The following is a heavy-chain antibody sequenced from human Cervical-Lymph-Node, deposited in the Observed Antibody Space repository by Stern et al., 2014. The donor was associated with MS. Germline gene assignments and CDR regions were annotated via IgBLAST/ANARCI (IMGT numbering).Heavy chain of an antibody. J-gene: IGHJ6*02. V-gene: IGHV1-69*01. CDR3: AVGGGGRISMTTAVLYGLHV. CDR2: INPGFGTA. D-gene: IGHD3-10*01. Sequence: QVQRVESGAEVKKPGSSVKVSCKASGGTFSSHATRWVRQAPGQGLEGMGGINPGFGTANYAQKFQGRVTITADDSTSSVYMELSSLRFGDTSMYYCAVGGGGRISMTTAVLYGLHVWGQGTTVTVSS. CDR1: GGTFSSHA.